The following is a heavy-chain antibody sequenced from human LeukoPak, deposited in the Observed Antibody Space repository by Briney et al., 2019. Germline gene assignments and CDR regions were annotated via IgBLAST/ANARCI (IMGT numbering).Heavy chain of an antibody. CDR1: GYSISSGYY. Sequence: SETLSLTCAVSGYSISSGYYWNWIRQPPGKGLEWIGEINHSGSTNYNPSLKSRVNILVDTSKNQFSLKVSSVTAADTAVYYCARGPAGVVTPLDYWGQGTLVTVSS. CDR3: ARGPAGVVTPLDY. J-gene: IGHJ4*02. CDR2: INHSGST. D-gene: IGHD3-3*01. V-gene: IGHV4-34*01.